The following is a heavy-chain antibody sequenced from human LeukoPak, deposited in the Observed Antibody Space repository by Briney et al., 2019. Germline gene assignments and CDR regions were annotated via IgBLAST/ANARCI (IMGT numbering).Heavy chain of an antibody. Sequence: GGSLRLSCAPSGFPFSSYAMSWVRQAPGKGLEWVSAISGSGGSTYYADSVKGRFTISRDNSKNTLYLQMNSLRAEDTAVYYCAKDLVLVDIVVVVAARREYFQHWGQGTLVTVSS. CDR3: AKDLVLVDIVVVVAARREYFQH. V-gene: IGHV3-23*01. CDR1: GFPFSSYA. CDR2: ISGSGGST. J-gene: IGHJ1*01. D-gene: IGHD2-15*01.